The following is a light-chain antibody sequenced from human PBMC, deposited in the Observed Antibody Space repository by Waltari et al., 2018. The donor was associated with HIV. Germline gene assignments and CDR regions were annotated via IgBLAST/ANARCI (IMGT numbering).Light chain of an antibody. CDR3: SSDAGSDNLQL. V-gene: IGLV2-8*01. CDR1: SNDIGPYNY. CDR2: EVN. Sequence: QSALTQPPAASGSPGQSVTISCTGTSNDIGPYNYVSWYQQHPDKAPRLLIYEVNNRPSGVPGRFAGPKTGNTPSLTVSGPQAEGEADYYCSSDAGSDNLQLFGGGTNVTVL. J-gene: IGLJ6*01.